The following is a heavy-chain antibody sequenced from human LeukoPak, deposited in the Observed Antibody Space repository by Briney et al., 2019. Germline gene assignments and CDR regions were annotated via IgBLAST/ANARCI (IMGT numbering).Heavy chain of an antibody. V-gene: IGHV3-7*01. CDR1: GFTFSNYW. CDR3: ARDSFETDIDY. J-gene: IGHJ4*02. D-gene: IGHD1-14*01. CDR2: IKEDGSEQ. Sequence: PGGSLRLSCAVSGFTFSNYWMSWVRQAPGKGLEWVANIKEDGSEQYYADSLKGRFTISRDNVKNSLYLHINSLRAEDTAVYYCARDSFETDIDYWGQGTLVTVSS.